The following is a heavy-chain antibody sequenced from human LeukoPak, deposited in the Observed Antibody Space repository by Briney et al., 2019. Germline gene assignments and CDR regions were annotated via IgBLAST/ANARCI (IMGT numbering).Heavy chain of an antibody. CDR1: GGSISSRRYY. CDR3: ARQRFGDLYAEYFQH. CDR2: IYYSEST. Sequence: PSETLSLTCTVSGGSISSRRYYWGWIRQPPGKGLEWIGSIYYSESTYYNPSLKSRVTISVDTSKNQFSLRLTSVTAADTAVHYCARQRFGDLYAEYFQHWGQGTLVTVSS. V-gene: IGHV4-39*01. D-gene: IGHD3-10*01. J-gene: IGHJ1*01.